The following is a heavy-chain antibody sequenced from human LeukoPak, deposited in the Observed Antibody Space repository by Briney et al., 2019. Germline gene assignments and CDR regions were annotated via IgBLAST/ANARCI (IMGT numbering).Heavy chain of an antibody. Sequence: RGGSLRLSCVASGFTFSSYAMSWVRQAPGKGLEWVSAISGSGGSTYSADSVKGRFTISRDNSKNTLYLQMNSLRAEDTAVYYCARRGDGGRSFDYWGQGTLVTVSS. CDR2: ISGSGGST. D-gene: IGHD4-23*01. J-gene: IGHJ4*02. CDR3: ARRGDGGRSFDY. V-gene: IGHV3-23*01. CDR1: GFTFSSYA.